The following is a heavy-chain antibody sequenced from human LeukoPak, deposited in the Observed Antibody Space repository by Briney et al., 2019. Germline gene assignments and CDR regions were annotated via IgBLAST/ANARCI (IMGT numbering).Heavy chain of an antibody. V-gene: IGHV4-59*01. CDR1: GGSINSYY. CDR2: IYSRGTT. J-gene: IGHJ4*02. Sequence: SETLSLTCAVSGGSINSYYWSWIRQPPGKGLEWIGYIYSRGTTNYNPSLKSRVTISVDTSKNQFSLRLNSVTAADTAVYFCARKGAAGTGFDYWGQGTQVAVSS. D-gene: IGHD1-1*01. CDR3: ARKGAAGTGFDY.